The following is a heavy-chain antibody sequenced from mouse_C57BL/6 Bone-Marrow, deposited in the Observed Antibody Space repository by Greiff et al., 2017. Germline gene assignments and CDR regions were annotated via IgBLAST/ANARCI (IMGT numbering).Heavy chain of an antibody. V-gene: IGHV5-12*01. CDR3: ARHNYGRNYGYFDV. CDR1: GFTFSDYY. D-gene: IGHD1-1*01. Sequence: EVQVVESGGGLVQPGGSLKLSCAASGFTFSDYYMYWVRQTPEKRLEWVAYISNGGGSTYYPDTVKGRITISSDKAKNTLYLQMRGLKSADTAMYYCARHNYGRNYGYFDVWGTGTTVTVSS. CDR2: ISNGGGST. J-gene: IGHJ1*03.